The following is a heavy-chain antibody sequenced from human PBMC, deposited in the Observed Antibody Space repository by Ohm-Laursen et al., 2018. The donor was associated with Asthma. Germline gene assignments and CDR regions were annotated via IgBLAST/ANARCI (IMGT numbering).Heavy chain of an antibody. J-gene: IGHJ4*02. Sequence: SLRLSCAASGYTFSRYSIHWVRQIPGKGLEWVASISTASSFIYYADSVRGRFTTSRDNARNSVYLQMNSLRAEDTAVYYCAKDRLGFRADFDYWGQGTLVTVSS. D-gene: IGHD1-26*01. CDR1: GYTFSRYS. V-gene: IGHV3-21*04. CDR3: AKDRLGFRADFDY. CDR2: ISTASSFI.